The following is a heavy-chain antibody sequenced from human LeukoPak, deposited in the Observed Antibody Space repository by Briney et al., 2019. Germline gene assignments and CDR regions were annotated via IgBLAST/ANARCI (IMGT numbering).Heavy chain of an antibody. CDR3: ARGVVAAPQTVDY. Sequence: KASETLSLTCAVYGGSFSDYYWTWIRQPPGKGLEWIGEINHSGSTNYNPSLKSRITISVDTSKNQFSLKLSSVTAADTAVYYCARGVVAAPQTVDYWGQGTLVTVSS. CDR2: INHSGST. V-gene: IGHV4-34*01. D-gene: IGHD2-15*01. J-gene: IGHJ4*02. CDR1: GGSFSDYY.